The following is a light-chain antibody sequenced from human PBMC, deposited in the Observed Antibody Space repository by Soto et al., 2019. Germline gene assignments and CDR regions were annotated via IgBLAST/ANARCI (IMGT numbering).Light chain of an antibody. J-gene: IGLJ1*01. V-gene: IGLV2-14*01. Sequence: QSALTQPASVSGSPGQSITISCTGTSADIGTYNFVSWYQRHPGEAPKLVIYEVSNRPSGVSDRFSGSESGNTASLTISGLQAEDEADFYCSSYTRTSTLFVFGTGTKLTVL. CDR1: SADIGTYNF. CDR3: SSYTRTSTLFV. CDR2: EVS.